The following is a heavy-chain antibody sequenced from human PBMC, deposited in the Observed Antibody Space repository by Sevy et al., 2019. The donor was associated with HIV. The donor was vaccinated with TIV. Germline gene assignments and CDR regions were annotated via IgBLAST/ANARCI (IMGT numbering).Heavy chain of an antibody. V-gene: IGHV3-23*01. D-gene: IGHD3-22*01. CDR2: ISGSGGST. CDR3: AKAYYYDSSGYYFSDY. CDR1: GFTFSSYA. Sequence: GGSLRLSCAASGFTFSSYAMSWVRQAPGKGLEWVSAISGSGGSTYYADSVKGRFTISRDNSKNTLYLQMNSLRAEDTAVYYCAKAYYYDSSGYYFSDYWGQRTLVTVSS. J-gene: IGHJ4*02.